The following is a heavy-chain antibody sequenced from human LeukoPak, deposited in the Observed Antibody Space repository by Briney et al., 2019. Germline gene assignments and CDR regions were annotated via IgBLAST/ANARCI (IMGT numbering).Heavy chain of an antibody. D-gene: IGHD2-2*01. J-gene: IGHJ4*02. CDR2: INHSGST. Sequence: SETLSLTCTVSGGSISGYYWSWIRQPPGKGLEWIGEINHSGSTNYNPSLKSRVTISVDTSKNQFSLKLSSVTAADTAVYYCASSSTSWYFDYWGQGTLVTVSS. CDR1: GGSISGYY. CDR3: ASSSTSWYFDY. V-gene: IGHV4-34*01.